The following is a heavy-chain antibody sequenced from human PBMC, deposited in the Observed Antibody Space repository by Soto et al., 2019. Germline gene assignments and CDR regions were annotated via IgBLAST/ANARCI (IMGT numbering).Heavy chain of an antibody. CDR3: ARVLRGWLDT. Sequence: SDTLSLTCAVSGGSITSASWWTLVRQPPGGGLGWIGEISHSGITNYKASLKSRVTMSVDKTKNDVPLKLTSVTAADTAVYYCARVLRGWLDTWGQGTPVNVS. CDR2: ISHSGIT. J-gene: IGHJ5*02. V-gene: IGHV4-4*02. CDR1: GGSITSASW.